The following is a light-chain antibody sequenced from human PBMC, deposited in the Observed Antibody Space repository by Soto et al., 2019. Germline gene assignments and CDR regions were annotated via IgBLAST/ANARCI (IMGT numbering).Light chain of an antibody. CDR3: SSYTSSSTVV. J-gene: IGLJ2*01. CDR1: SSDVGGFNF. Sequence: QSALTQPASVSGSPGQSITISCTGTSSDVGGFNFVSWYQHHPDKAPKLMIYDVSNRPSGVSNRFSGSKSGNTASLTISGLQPDDEADYYCSSYTSSSTVVFGGGTKVPS. V-gene: IGLV2-14*03. CDR2: DVS.